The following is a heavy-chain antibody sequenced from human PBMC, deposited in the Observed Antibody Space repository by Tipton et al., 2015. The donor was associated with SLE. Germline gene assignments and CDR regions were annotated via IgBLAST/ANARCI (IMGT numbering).Heavy chain of an antibody. V-gene: IGHV4-59*11. CDR2: IYNNGNT. CDR1: GASISSHY. J-gene: IGHJ5*02. D-gene: IGHD2-2*01. CDR3: ARAKRSSTTWGYWFDP. Sequence: TLSLTCTVSGASISSHYWNWIRQPPGKGLEWIGNIYNNGNTNYNPSLKSLVTISVDTSRNQFFLKLSSVTAADTALYYCARAKRSSTTWGYWFDPWGQGTLATVSS.